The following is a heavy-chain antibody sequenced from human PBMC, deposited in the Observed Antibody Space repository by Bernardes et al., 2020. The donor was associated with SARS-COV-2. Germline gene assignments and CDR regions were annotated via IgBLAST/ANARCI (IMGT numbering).Heavy chain of an antibody. CDR1: GGSISSGGYY. CDR3: ARGPHGITIFGVVSGGWFDP. D-gene: IGHD3-3*01. V-gene: IGHV4-31*03. J-gene: IGHJ5*02. Sequence: SETLSLTCTVSGGSISSGGYYWSWIRQHPGKGLEWIGYIYYSGSTYYNPSLKSRVTISVDTSKNQFSLKLSSVTAADTAVYYCARGPHGITIFGVVSGGWFDPWGQEPWSPSPQ. CDR2: IYYSGST.